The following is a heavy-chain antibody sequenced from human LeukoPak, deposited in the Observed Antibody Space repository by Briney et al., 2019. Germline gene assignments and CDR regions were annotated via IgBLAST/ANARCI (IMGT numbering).Heavy chain of an antibody. V-gene: IGHV4-34*01. CDR1: GGSFSGYF. Sequence: SETLSLTCAVYGGSFSGYFWSWIRQSPGKGLEWIGEMIYGGSTNYNPSLKSRVTISVDTSKNQFSLKLSSVTAADTAVYYCARGNDYVWGSYRFDYWGQGTLVTVSS. CDR3: ARGNDYVWGSYRFDY. J-gene: IGHJ4*02. CDR2: MIYGGST. D-gene: IGHD3-16*02.